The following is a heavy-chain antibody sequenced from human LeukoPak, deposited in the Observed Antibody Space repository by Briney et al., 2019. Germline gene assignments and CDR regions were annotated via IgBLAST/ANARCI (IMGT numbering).Heavy chain of an antibody. Sequence: ASVKVSCKASGGTFSSYAISWVRQAPGQGLEWMGGIIPIFGTANYAQKFQGRVTITADESTSTAYMELSSLRSEDTAVYYCARTLVVVPAADYYYMDVWGKETTVTVSS. V-gene: IGHV1-69*13. CDR3: ARTLVVVPAADYYYMDV. CDR1: GGTFSSYA. D-gene: IGHD2-2*01. CDR2: IIPIFGTA. J-gene: IGHJ6*03.